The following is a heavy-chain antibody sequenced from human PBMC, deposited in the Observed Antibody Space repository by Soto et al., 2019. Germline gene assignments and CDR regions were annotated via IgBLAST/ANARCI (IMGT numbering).Heavy chain of an antibody. CDR3: ARGLNYDILTGLDSYYYYYGMDV. V-gene: IGHV1-69*13. J-gene: IGHJ6*02. Sequence: SVKVSCKASGGTFSSYAISWVRQAPGQGLEWMGGIIPIFGTANYAQKFQGRVTITADESTSKAYMELSSLRSEDTAVYYCARGLNYDILTGLDSYYYYYGMDVWGQGTTVTVSS. D-gene: IGHD3-9*01. CDR1: GGTFSSYA. CDR2: IIPIFGTA.